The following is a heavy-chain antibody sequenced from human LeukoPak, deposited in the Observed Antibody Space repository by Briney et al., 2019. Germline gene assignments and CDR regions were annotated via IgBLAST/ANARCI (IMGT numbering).Heavy chain of an antibody. D-gene: IGHD4-11*01. Sequence: GASVKVSCKASGGTFISYAISWVRQAPGQGLEWMGGIIPILGTANYAQKFQGRVTITTDESTSTDYMELSSLRSEDTAAYYCASHYSNYGALYYYYYMDVWGKGTTVTVSS. V-gene: IGHV1-69*05. J-gene: IGHJ6*03. CDR1: GGTFISYA. CDR2: IIPILGTA. CDR3: ASHYSNYGALYYYYYMDV.